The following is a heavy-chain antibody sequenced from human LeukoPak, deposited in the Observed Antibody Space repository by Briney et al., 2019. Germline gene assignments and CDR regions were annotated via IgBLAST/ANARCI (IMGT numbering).Heavy chain of an antibody. V-gene: IGHV4-59*08. CDR3: ARHVDTAMVPKTDAFDI. Sequence: SETLSLTCTVSGGSISRYYWSWIRQPPGKGLEWIGYIYYSGSTNYNPSLKSRVTISVDTSKNQFSLKLSSVTAADTAVYYCARHVDTAMVPKTDAFDIWGQGTMVTVSS. CDR1: GGSISRYY. CDR2: IYYSGST. J-gene: IGHJ3*02. D-gene: IGHD5-18*01.